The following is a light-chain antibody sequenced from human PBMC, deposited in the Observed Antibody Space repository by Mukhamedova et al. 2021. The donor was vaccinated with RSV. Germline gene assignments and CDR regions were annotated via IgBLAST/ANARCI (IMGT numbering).Light chain of an antibody. CDR3: CSHQGGPTRL. CDR2: EDT. J-gene: IGLJ2*01. Sequence: KLMIYEDTKRPSGVSNRFSGSKSSNTASLTISGLQADDEAFYYCCSHQGGPTRLFGGGTRVTVL. V-gene: IGLV2-23*01.